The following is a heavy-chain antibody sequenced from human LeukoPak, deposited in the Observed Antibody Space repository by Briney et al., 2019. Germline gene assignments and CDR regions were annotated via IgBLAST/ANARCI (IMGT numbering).Heavy chain of an antibody. CDR3: ATGCMRVIAAAGEGNDY. CDR1: GYTLTELS. J-gene: IGHJ4*02. D-gene: IGHD6-13*01. CDR2: FDPEDGET. Sequence: ASVKVSCKVSGYTLTELSMHWVRQAPGKGLEWMGGFDPEDGETIYAQKFQGRVTMTEDTSTDTAYMELSSLRSEDTAVYYCATGCMRVIAAAGEGNDYWGQGTLVTVSS. V-gene: IGHV1-24*01.